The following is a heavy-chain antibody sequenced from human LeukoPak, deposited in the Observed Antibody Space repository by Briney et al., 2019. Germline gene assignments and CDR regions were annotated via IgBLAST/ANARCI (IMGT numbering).Heavy chain of an antibody. CDR2: IYYSGST. J-gene: IGHJ5*02. V-gene: IGHV4-31*03. Sequence: SETLSLTCTVSGGSISSGGYYWSWIRQHPGKGLEWTGYIYYSGSTYYNPSLKSRVTISVDTSKNQFSLKVSPVTAADTAVYYCARDREQDNWFDPWGQGTLVTVSS. CDR3: ARDREQDNWFDP. D-gene: IGHD6-13*01. CDR1: GGSISSGGYY.